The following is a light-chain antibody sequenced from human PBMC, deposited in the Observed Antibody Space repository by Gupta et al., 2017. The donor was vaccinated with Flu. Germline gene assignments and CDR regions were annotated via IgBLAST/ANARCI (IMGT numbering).Light chain of an antibody. J-gene: IGKJ1*01. Sequence: GDRVTITCRASQDISNSLAWYQQTPGKVPKLVMFGASTLQSGVPSRFSGSGSGTEFTLTISSLQPEDVATYYCQKYNSVPWTFGQGTKMEIK. V-gene: IGKV1-27*01. CDR2: GAS. CDR1: QDISNS. CDR3: QKYNSVPWT.